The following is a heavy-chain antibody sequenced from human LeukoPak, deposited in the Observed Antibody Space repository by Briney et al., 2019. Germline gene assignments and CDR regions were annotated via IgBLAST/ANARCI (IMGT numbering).Heavy chain of an antibody. Sequence: PSETLSLTCAVYGGSFSGYYWSWIRQPPGKGLEWIGEINHSGSTNYNPSLKSRVTISVDTSKNQFSLKLSSVTAADTAVYYCARGAYSSSWLLNWFDPWGQGTLVTVSP. CDR2: INHSGST. V-gene: IGHV4-34*01. D-gene: IGHD6-13*01. CDR3: ARGAYSSSWLLNWFDP. CDR1: GGSFSGYY. J-gene: IGHJ5*02.